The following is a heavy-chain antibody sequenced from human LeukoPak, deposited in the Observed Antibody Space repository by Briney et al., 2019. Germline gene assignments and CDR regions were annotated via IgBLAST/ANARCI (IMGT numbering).Heavy chain of an antibody. D-gene: IGHD5-18*01. CDR3: ARDRSESSYGGLDS. V-gene: IGHV3-11*01. Sequence: GGSLRLFCVGSGYRFSDYCMIWVRQTPGKGLQHLANINDRGTPLYYEDSVKGRFIVSRDNARNSLYLEINSLPVEDTAVYYYARDRSESSYGGLDSWGQGIMVIVSS. J-gene: IGHJ4*02. CDR1: GYRFSDYC. CDR2: INDRGTPL.